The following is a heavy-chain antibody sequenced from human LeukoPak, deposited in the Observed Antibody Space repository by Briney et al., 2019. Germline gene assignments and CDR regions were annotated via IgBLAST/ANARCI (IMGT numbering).Heavy chain of an antibody. D-gene: IGHD3-22*01. CDR2: ISPNSGGS. CDR1: GYTFTGYY. V-gene: IGHV1-2*02. CDR3: ARGYYDSSDFEYFQH. Sequence: ASVKVSCKASGYTFTGYYIHWVRQAPGQGLEWMGWISPNSGGSNFAQKFQGRVTMTRDTSISTAYMELSRLRSDDTAVYYCARGYYDSSDFEYFQHWGQGTLVTVSS. J-gene: IGHJ1*01.